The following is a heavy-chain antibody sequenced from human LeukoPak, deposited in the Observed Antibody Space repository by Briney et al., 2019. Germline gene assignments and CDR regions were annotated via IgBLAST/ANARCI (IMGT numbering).Heavy chain of an antibody. CDR1: GGSFSGYY. D-gene: IGHD3-3*01. J-gene: IGHJ6*02. Sequence: SETLSLTCAVYGGSFSGYYWSWIHQPPGKGLEWIGEINHSGSTNYNPSLKSRVTISVDTSKNQFSLKLSSVTAADTAVYYCARTIFGVVTDHDYYYYGMDVWGQGTTVTVSS. CDR2: INHSGST. CDR3: ARTIFGVVTDHDYYYYGMDV. V-gene: IGHV4-34*01.